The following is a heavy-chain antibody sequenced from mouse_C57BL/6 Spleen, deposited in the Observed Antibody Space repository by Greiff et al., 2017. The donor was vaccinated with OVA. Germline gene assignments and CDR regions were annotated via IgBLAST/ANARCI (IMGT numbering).Heavy chain of an antibody. CDR3: ARGNYYYGSSPSWYFDV. V-gene: IGHV1-58*01. Sequence: VHVKQSGAELVRPGSSVKMSCKTSGYTFTSYGINWVKQRPGQGLEWIGYIYIGNGYTEYNEKFKGKATLTSDTSSSTAYMQLSSLTSEDSAIYVCARGNYYYGSSPSWYFDVWGTGTTVTVSS. D-gene: IGHD1-1*01. CDR1: GYTFTSYG. J-gene: IGHJ1*03. CDR2: IYIGNGYT.